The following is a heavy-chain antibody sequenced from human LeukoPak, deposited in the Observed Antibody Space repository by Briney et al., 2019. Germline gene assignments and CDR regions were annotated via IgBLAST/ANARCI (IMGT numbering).Heavy chain of an antibody. D-gene: IGHD5-12*01. CDR2: IRSKAYGGTT. Sequence: GRSLRLSCTASGFTFGDYAMTWVRQAPGKGLEWVGSIRSKAYGGTTEFAASVKGRFTISRDDSKSIAYLQMNSLKTEDTAVYYCTSYDPSNYYGMDVWGQGTTVTVS. CDR1: GFTFGDYA. CDR3: TSYDPSNYYGMDV. J-gene: IGHJ6*02. V-gene: IGHV3-49*04.